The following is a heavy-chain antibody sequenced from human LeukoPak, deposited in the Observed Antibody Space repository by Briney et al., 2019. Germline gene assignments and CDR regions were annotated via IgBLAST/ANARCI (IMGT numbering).Heavy chain of an antibody. J-gene: IGHJ4*02. D-gene: IGHD6-6*01. Sequence: SETLSLTCTVSGGSTSSYYWSWIRQPPGKGLEWIGYIYYSGSTNYNPSLKSRVTISVDTSKNQFSLKLSSVTAADTAVYYCARLDSSSSDYWGQGILVTVSS. V-gene: IGHV4-59*08. CDR1: GGSTSSYY. CDR2: IYYSGST. CDR3: ARLDSSSSDY.